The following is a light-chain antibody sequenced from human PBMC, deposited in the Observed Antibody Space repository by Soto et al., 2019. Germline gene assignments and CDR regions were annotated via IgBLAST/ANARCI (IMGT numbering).Light chain of an antibody. V-gene: IGKV1-33*01. CDR3: QQYDNRPHT. Sequence: DLQMTQSPSSLSASVGDRVTITCQASQDISNYLNWYQQKPGKAPKLLIYDASNLETGVPSRFSGSGSGTDFTFTISSLQPEDIATYYCQQYDNRPHTFGQGTKLEIK. J-gene: IGKJ2*01. CDR2: DAS. CDR1: QDISNY.